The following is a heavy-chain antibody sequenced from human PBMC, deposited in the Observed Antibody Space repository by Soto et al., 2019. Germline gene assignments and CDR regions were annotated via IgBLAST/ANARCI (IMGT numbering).Heavy chain of an antibody. D-gene: IGHD4-17*01. V-gene: IGHV4-34*01. Sequence: SETLSLTCAVYGGSFSGYYWTWIRQPPGTGLEWIGEINHSGSTNYNPSLKSRVTISVDRSKNQFSLKLSSVTAADTAVYYCARATDYYYYGMDVWGQGTTVT. CDR2: INHSGST. CDR3: ARATDYYYYGMDV. CDR1: GGSFSGYY. J-gene: IGHJ6*02.